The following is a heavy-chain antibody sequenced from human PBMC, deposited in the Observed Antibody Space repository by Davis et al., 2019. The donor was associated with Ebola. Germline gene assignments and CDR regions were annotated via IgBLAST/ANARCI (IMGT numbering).Heavy chain of an antibody. V-gene: IGHV4-39*07. Sequence: MPSETLSLTCSVSGDSTSRTSSYWGWIRQPPGKGLEWIGEIYHSGRTNYNPSLKSRVTISIDKSKNQFSLKLSSVTAADTAVYYCARDGRSQWLDLQHWGQGTLVTVSS. CDR2: IYHSGRT. J-gene: IGHJ1*01. CDR1: GDSTSRTSS. D-gene: IGHD6-19*01. CDR3: ARDGRSQWLDLQH.